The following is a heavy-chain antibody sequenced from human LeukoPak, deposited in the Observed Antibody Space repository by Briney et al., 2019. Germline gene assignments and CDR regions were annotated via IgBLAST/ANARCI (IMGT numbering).Heavy chain of an antibody. CDR1: GYTFTSYY. J-gene: IGHJ6*02. Sequence: ASVKVSCKASGYTFTSYYMHWVRQAPGQGLEWMGIINPSGGSTSYAQKFQGRVTVTRDTSISTAYMELSRLRSDDTAVYYCARTLGGYDYYYYGMDVWGQGTTVTVSS. CDR2: INPSGGST. CDR3: ARTLGGYDYYYYGMDV. V-gene: IGHV1-46*01. D-gene: IGHD5-12*01.